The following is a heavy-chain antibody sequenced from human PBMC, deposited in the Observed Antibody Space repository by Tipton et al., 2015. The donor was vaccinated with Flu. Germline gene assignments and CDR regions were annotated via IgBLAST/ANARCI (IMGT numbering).Heavy chain of an antibody. J-gene: IGHJ3*02. CDR1: GDSLGSSYY. D-gene: IGHD3-16*01. CDR2: IHTSAGT. Sequence: TLSLTCSVSGDSLGSSYYWAWIRQPPGRGLEWIGNIHTSAGTYYNLSLKSRVTISVDRSKNQFSLKLSSVTAADTAVYYCARDADVFDAFDIWGQGTMVTVSS. V-gene: IGHV4-38-2*02. CDR3: ARDADVFDAFDI.